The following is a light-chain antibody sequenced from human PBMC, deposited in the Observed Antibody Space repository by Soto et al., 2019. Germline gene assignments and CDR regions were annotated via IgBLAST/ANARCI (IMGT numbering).Light chain of an antibody. J-gene: IGKJ4*02. V-gene: IGKV1-8*01. CDR2: AAS. CDR1: QGISSY. CDR3: QQYYSYPLT. Sequence: IRMTQSPSSLSASTGDRVTITCRASQGISSYLAWYQQKPGKAPKLLIYAASTLQSGVPSRFSGSGSGTDFTLTISCLQSEDFATYYCQQYYSYPLTFGGGTKVDIK.